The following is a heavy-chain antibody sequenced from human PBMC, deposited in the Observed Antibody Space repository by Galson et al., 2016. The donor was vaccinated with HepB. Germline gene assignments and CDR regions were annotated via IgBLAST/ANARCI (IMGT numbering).Heavy chain of an antibody. Sequence: SLRLSCAVPGVTFSSSEMSWVRQAPGRGLEWISFISGTGSLIYYADSVKGRFTVSRDNANNSVYLHLNSPRVEDTGVYYCATWVKTPGAFRYWGQGTMVTVSA. CDR1: GVTFSSSE. J-gene: IGHJ3*01. D-gene: IGHD3-16*02. CDR2: ISGTGSLI. CDR3: ATWVKTPGAFRY. V-gene: IGHV3-48*03.